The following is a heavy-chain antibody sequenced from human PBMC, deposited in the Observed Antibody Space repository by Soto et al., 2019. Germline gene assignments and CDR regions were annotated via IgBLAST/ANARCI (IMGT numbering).Heavy chain of an antibody. CDR3: ARDREPFFRGGQAWGFLEWLSFTRYYYYYMDV. D-gene: IGHD3-3*01. V-gene: IGHV3-33*01. CDR2: IWYDGSNK. J-gene: IGHJ6*03. Sequence: PGGSLRLSFSASVFPFSRYCMHWVRPAPGKGLEWVAVIWYDGSNKYYADSVKGRFTISRDNSKNTLYLQMNSLRAEDTAVYYCARDREPFFRGGQAWGFLEWLSFTRYYYYYMDVWGKGTTVTVSS. CDR1: VFPFSRYC.